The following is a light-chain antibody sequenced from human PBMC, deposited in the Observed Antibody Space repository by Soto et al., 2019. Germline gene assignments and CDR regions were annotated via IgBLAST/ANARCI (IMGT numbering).Light chain of an antibody. Sequence: QSALTQPASVSGSPGQSITISCTGTSSDVGAYDYVSWYQHHPGKAPKLIISDVSNRPSGVSIRFSGSKSGNTASLTISGLQAEDEADYYCSSYTDRSTLLFGGGTKLTVL. CDR3: SSYTDRSTLL. J-gene: IGLJ3*02. CDR2: DVS. CDR1: SSDVGAYDY. V-gene: IGLV2-14*01.